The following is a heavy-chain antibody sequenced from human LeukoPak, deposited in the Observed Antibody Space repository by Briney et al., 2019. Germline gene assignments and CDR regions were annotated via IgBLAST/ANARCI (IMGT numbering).Heavy chain of an antibody. Sequence: GGSLRLSCAASGFTFSSYGMHWVRQAPGKGLEWVAVIWYDGSNKYYADSVKGRFTISRDNSKNTLYLQMNSLRAEDTAVYYCARPYYDSSGYYYWGDAFDIWGQGTMVTVSS. V-gene: IGHV3-33*01. D-gene: IGHD3-22*01. CDR1: GFTFSSYG. CDR3: ARPYYDSSGYYYWGDAFDI. J-gene: IGHJ3*02. CDR2: IWYDGSNK.